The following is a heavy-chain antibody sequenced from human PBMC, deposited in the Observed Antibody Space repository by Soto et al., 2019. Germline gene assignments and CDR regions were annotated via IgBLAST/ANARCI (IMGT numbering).Heavy chain of an antibody. CDR3: ARIGVLSSFDN. CDR1: RGSIRDYY. Sequence: SETLSLTCTVSRGSIRDYYWSWIRQPAGKGLEWIGRIYSSGNTNYNPSLKSQVTMSVDTSRNQLSLKLSSVTTADTAVYYCARIGVLSSFDNWGQGTLVTVSS. CDR2: IYSSGNT. J-gene: IGHJ4*02. V-gene: IGHV4-4*07. D-gene: IGHD3-3*01.